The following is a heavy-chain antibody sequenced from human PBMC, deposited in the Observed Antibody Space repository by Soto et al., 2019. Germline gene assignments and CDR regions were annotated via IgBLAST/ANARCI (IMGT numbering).Heavy chain of an antibody. CDR2: IYHSGST. CDR3: ARHGNPGAFDI. D-gene: IGHD2-15*01. CDR1: GYSISSGYY. Sequence: SETLSLTCAVSGYSISSGYYWGWIRQPPGKGLEWIGSIYHSGSTYYNPSLKSRVTISVDTSKNQFSLKLSSVTAADTAVYYCARHGNPGAFDICGQGTMVTVSS. J-gene: IGHJ3*02. V-gene: IGHV4-38-2*01.